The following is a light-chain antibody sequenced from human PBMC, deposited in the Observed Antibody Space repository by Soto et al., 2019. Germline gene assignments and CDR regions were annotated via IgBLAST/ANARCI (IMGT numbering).Light chain of an antibody. V-gene: IGKV1-39*01. CDR2: AAS. J-gene: IGKJ4*01. CDR1: QSISSY. Sequence: DIQMTQSPSSLSASVGDRVTITCRASQSISSYLNWYQQKPGKAPKLLIYAASSLQSGVPSRFSGSGSGTDFTLTISRLESEDFGLYYCHQYDYWPLTFGGGTKVDI. CDR3: HQYDYWPLT.